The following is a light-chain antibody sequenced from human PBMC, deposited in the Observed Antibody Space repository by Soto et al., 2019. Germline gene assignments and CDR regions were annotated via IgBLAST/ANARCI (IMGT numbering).Light chain of an antibody. CDR3: QHYTNYPYT. J-gene: IGKJ2*01. CDR1: QNIYNW. Sequence: DIQMTQSPSTLSASVGDRVTITCRASQNIYNWLAWYQQRPGKAPNLLIYKASTLESGVSSRFSGSGSETEFTLTISSLQPDDFATYYCQHYTNYPYTFGQGTKLEIK. CDR2: KAS. V-gene: IGKV1-5*03.